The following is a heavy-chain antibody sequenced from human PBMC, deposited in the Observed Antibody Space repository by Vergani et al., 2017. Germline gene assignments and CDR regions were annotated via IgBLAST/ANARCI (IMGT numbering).Heavy chain of an antibody. Sequence: QVQLVESGGGVVQPGGSLRLSCAASGFTFNSYGMHWVRQAPGKGREWVASIRSDESRRYYGDSMEGPFTISRVNSKNTLYLQMKSLRPEDTAVYYCAKEGGGYCSGGTCYPQYWGQGTLVIVSS. V-gene: IGHV3-30*02. CDR1: GFTFNSYG. J-gene: IGHJ4*02. CDR2: IRSDESRR. CDR3: AKEGGGYCSGGTCYPQY. D-gene: IGHD2-15*01.